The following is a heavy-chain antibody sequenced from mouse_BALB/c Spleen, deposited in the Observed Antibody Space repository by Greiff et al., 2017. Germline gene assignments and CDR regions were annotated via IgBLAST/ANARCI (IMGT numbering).Heavy chain of an antibody. CDR2: ISSGGSYT. J-gene: IGHJ3*01. CDR1: GFTFSSYA. Sequence: EVKLMESGGGLVKPGGSLKLSCAASGFTFSSYAMSWVRQSPEKRLEWVAEISSGGSYTYYPDTVTGRFTISRDNAKNTLYLEMSSLRSEDTAMYDCAKKFYYGYDGFAYWGQGTLVTVSA. V-gene: IGHV5-9-4*01. D-gene: IGHD2-2*01. CDR3: AKKFYYGYDGFAY.